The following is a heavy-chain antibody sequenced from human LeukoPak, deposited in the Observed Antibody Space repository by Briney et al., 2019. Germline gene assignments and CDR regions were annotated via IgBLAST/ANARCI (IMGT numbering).Heavy chain of an antibody. D-gene: IGHD6-19*01. CDR2: IHQSGST. V-gene: IGHV4-39*01. J-gene: IGHJ4*02. CDR1: GASVSSIYYY. CDR3: ARRRGSGWSPFAS. Sequence: SETLSLTCTVSGASVSSIYYYWGWIRQPPGKGLEWIGKIHQSGSTYYNPSLKSRVIISVDTSKNQFSLNLSCVTAADTAVHYCARRRGSGWSPFASWGQGTLVTVSS.